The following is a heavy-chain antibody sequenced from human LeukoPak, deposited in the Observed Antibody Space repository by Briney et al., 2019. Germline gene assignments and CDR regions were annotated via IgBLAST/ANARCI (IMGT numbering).Heavy chain of an antibody. V-gene: IGHV1-2*02. J-gene: IGHJ4*02. CDR1: GYTFTGYY. Sequence: ASVKVSCKASGYTFTGYYMHWVRQAPGQGLEWRGWINPNSGGTNYAQKFQGRVTMTRDTSISTAYMELSRLRSDDTAVYYCARDPVYCSGGSCSQFDYWGQGTLVTVSS. CDR3: ARDPVYCSGGSCSQFDY. CDR2: INPNSGGT. D-gene: IGHD2-15*01.